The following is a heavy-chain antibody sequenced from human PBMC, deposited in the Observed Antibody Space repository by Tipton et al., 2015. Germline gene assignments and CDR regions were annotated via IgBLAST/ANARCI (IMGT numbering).Heavy chain of an antibody. J-gene: IGHJ5*02. V-gene: IGHV4-39*01. D-gene: IGHD6-19*01. CDR1: GGSLNSNTFY. Sequence: TLSLTCTVSGGSLNSNTFYWGWIRQPPGKGLEWIGRIYFRGSTSYNPSIQSRVTISIDTSKKQFSLNLSSATAADTAVYYCARHVGSSGWYVTLNWFDPWGQGTLVTVSS. CDR3: ARHVGSSGWYVTLNWFDP. CDR2: IYFRGST.